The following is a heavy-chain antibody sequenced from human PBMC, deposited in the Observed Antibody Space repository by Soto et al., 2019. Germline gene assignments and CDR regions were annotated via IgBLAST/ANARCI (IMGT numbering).Heavy chain of an antibody. CDR1: GGSISSRSYY. D-gene: IGHD6-13*01. J-gene: IGHJ4*02. Sequence: SETLSLTCPVSGGSISSRSYYWGWVRQPPGKGLEWIASVYSSGIAYYSNSLKSRVTISIDTSKNQFSLKLRSVTAADTAVYYCATTPGLAPGGSFNYWGQGARVTVSS. CDR2: VYSSGIA. V-gene: IGHV4-39*01. CDR3: ATTPGLAPGGSFNY.